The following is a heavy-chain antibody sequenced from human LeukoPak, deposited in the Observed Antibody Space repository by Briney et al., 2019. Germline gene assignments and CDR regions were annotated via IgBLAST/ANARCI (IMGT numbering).Heavy chain of an antibody. CDR3: ARYSGYSTSLLGY. J-gene: IGHJ4*02. Sequence: SVKVSCKAPGGTFSSYAISWVRQAPGQGLEWMGRIIPIFGTANYAQKFQGRVTITTDESTSTAYMELSSLRSEDTAVYYCARYSGYSTSLLGYWGQGTLVTVSS. V-gene: IGHV1-69*05. D-gene: IGHD6-13*01. CDR2: IIPIFGTA. CDR1: GGTFSSYA.